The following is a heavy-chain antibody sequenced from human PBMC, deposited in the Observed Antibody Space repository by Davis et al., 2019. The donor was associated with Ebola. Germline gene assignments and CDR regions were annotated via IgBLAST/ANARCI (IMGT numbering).Heavy chain of an antibody. V-gene: IGHV3-43*02. CDR1: GFTFDDYA. D-gene: IGHD6-19*01. CDR2: ISGDGGST. Sequence: GESLKISCAASGFTFDDYAMHWVRQAPGKGLEWVSLISGDGGSTYYADSVKGRFTISRDNSKNSLYLQMNSLRTEDTALYYCAKVNGVAVAGIVYYYYGMDVWGQGTTVTVSS. J-gene: IGHJ6*02. CDR3: AKVNGVAVAGIVYYYYGMDV.